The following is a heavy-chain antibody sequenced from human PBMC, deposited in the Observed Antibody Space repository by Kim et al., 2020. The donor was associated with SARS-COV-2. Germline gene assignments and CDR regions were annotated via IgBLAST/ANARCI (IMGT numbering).Heavy chain of an antibody. V-gene: IGHV4-59*13. CDR3: ARLVQAGIQLWGSGDYYYGMDV. CDR2: IYYSGST. D-gene: IGHD5-18*01. Sequence: SETLSLTCTVSGGSISSYYWSWIRQPPGKGLEWIGYIYYSGSTNYNPSLKSRVTISVDTSKNQFSLKLSSVTAADTAVYYCARLVQAGIQLWGSGDYYYGMDVWGQGTTVTVSS. CDR1: GGSISSYY. J-gene: IGHJ6*02.